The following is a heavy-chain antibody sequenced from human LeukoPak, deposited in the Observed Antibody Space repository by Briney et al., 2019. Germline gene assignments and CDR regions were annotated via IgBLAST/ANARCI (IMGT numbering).Heavy chain of an antibody. CDR2: INPNSGGT. J-gene: IGHJ4*02. CDR3: ARTDCTNGVCYLTLFDY. CDR1: GYTFTSYY. V-gene: IGHV1-2*02. D-gene: IGHD2-8*01. Sequence: ASVKVSCKASGYTFTSYYMHWVRQAPGQGLEWMGWINPNSGGTNYAQKFQGRVTMTRDTSISTAYMELSRLRSDDTAVYYCARTDCTNGVCYLTLFDYWGQGTLVTVSS.